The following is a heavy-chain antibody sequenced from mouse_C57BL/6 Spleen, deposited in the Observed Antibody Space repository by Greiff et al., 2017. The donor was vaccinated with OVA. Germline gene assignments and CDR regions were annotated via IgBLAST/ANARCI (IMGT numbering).Heavy chain of an antibody. V-gene: IGHV1-52*01. CDR3: ARGPHYYGSRGYFDV. CDR1: GYTFTSYW. D-gene: IGHD1-1*01. CDR2: IDPSDSET. Sequence: VQLQQPGAELVRPGSSVKLSCKASGYTFTSYWMHWVKQRPIQGLEWIGNIDPSDSETHYNQKFKDKATLTVDKSSSTAYMQLSSLTSEDSAVYYCARGPHYYGSRGYFDVWGTGTTVTVSS. J-gene: IGHJ1*03.